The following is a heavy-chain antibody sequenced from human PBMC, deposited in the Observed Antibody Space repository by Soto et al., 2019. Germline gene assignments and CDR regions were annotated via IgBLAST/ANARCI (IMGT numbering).Heavy chain of an antibody. CDR1: GGSISSGGYY. CDR2: IYYSGST. V-gene: IGHV4-31*03. J-gene: IGHJ3*02. Sequence: SETLSLTCTVSGGSISSGGYYWSWIRQHPGKGLEWIGYIYYSGSTYYNPSLKSRVTISVDTSKNQFSLKLSSVTAADTAVYYCARALPRGYSPEGDAFDIWGQGTMVTGSS. CDR3: ARALPRGYSPEGDAFDI. D-gene: IGHD5-18*01.